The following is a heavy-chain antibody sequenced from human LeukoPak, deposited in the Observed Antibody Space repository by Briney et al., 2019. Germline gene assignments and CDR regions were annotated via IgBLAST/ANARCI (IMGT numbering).Heavy chain of an antibody. CDR1: GYTFTSYD. CDR2: MNPNSGNT. Sequence: ASVKVSCKASGYTFTSYDINWVRQATGQGLEWMGWMNPNSGNTGYAQKFQGRVTMTRNTSISTAYMELSSLRSEDTAVYYCARGDSAYYYYYGMDVWGQGTTVTVSS. CDR3: ARGDSAYYYYYGMDV. V-gene: IGHV1-8*01. J-gene: IGHJ6*02. D-gene: IGHD3/OR15-3a*01.